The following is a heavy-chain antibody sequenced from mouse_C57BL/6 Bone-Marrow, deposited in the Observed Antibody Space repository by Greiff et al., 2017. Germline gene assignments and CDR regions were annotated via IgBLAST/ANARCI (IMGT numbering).Heavy chain of an antibody. CDR3: ARNRWLTFAY. V-gene: IGHV1-42*01. J-gene: IGHJ3*01. Sequence: DVQLQESGPELVKPGASVKISCKASGYSFTGYYMNWVKQSPEKSLEWIGEINPSTGGTTYNQKFKAKATLTVDKSSSTAYMQLKSLTSEDSAVYYCARNRWLTFAYWGQGTLVTVSA. CDR1: GYSFTGYY. D-gene: IGHD2-3*01. CDR2: INPSTGGT.